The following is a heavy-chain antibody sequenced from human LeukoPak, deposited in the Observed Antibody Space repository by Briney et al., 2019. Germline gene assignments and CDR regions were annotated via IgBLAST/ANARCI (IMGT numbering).Heavy chain of an antibody. D-gene: IGHD6-19*01. J-gene: IGHJ5*02. Sequence: ASVKVSCKASGYTFTSYYMHWVRQAPGQGLEWMGIINPSGGSTSYAQKFQGRVTMTRGTSTSTVYMELSSLRSEDTAVYYCARASAGVEAVAGYNWFDPWGQGTLVTVSS. CDR2: INPSGGST. CDR1: GYTFTSYY. CDR3: ARASAGVEAVAGYNWFDP. V-gene: IGHV1-46*01.